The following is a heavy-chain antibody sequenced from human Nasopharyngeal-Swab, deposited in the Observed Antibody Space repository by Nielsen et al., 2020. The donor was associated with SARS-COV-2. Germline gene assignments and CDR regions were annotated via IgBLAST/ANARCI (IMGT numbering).Heavy chain of an antibody. D-gene: IGHD3-22*01. V-gene: IGHV3-53*01. J-gene: IGHJ4*02. Sequence: GGSLRLSWAASGLTVSSNYMSWVRQAPGKGQERVSVIYSGGSTYYADSVKGRFTISRDNSKNTLYLQMNSLRAEDTAVYYCARDRHYYDTSGYYLGGFDYWGQGTPVTVSS. CDR2: IYSGGST. CDR1: GLTVSSNY. CDR3: ARDRHYYDTSGYYLGGFDY.